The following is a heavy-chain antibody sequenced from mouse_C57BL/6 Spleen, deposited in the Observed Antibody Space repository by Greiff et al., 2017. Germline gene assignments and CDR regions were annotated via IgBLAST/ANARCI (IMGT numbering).Heavy chain of an antibody. Sequence: VHVKQSGPELVKPGASVKMSCKASGYTFTDYNMHWVQQSPGKSLEWIGYINPNNGGTSYNEKFKGKATLTVNKSYSTAYMQLSSLTSEESAVYYGARWGVYYAMDYWGQGTSVTVSS. J-gene: IGHJ4*01. CDR3: ARWGVYYAMDY. V-gene: IGHV1-22*01. CDR1: GYTFTDYN. CDR2: INPNNGGT.